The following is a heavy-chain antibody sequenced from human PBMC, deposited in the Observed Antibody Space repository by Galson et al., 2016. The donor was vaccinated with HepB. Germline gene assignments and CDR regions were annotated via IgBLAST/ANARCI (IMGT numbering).Heavy chain of an antibody. CDR2: INTDGSRT. J-gene: IGHJ6*02. CDR1: GFTFSSYW. Sequence: SLRLSCAASGFTFSSYWMHWVRQAPGRGLVWVSRINTDGSRTNYAASVKGRVTISRDNAKNTLYLQMNSLRVEDTAVYYCARAGLKGFYNGMDVWGQGTTVTVSS. V-gene: IGHV3-74*01. CDR3: ARAGLKGFYNGMDV.